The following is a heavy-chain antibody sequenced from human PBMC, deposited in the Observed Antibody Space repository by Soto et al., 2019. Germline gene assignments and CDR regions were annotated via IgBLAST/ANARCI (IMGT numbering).Heavy chain of an antibody. CDR1: GYTFTSYG. CDR3: ATLEPGDYYYGMDV. V-gene: IGHV1-18*01. Sequence: QVQLVQSGAEVKKPGASVKVSCKASGYTFTSYGISWVRQAPGQGLEWMGWISAYNGNTNYAQKLQGRVTMTTDTSTRRAYMELRSLRTDDTAVYYCATLEPGDYYYGMDVWGQGTTVTVSS. J-gene: IGHJ6*02. CDR2: ISAYNGNT. D-gene: IGHD2-2*01.